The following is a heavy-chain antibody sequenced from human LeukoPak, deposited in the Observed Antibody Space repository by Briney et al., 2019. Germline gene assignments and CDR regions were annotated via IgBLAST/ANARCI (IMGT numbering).Heavy chain of an antibody. Sequence: PGGSLRLSCAASGFTFDDYAMHWVRQAPGKGLEWVSAISGSGGSTYYEDSVKGRFTISRDNSKNTLYLQMNSLRAEDTAVYYCAKDGHYYYYYMDVWGKGTTVTVSS. CDR3: AKDGHYYYYYMDV. D-gene: IGHD3/OR15-3a*01. V-gene: IGHV3-23*01. CDR1: GFTFDDYA. J-gene: IGHJ6*03. CDR2: ISGSGGST.